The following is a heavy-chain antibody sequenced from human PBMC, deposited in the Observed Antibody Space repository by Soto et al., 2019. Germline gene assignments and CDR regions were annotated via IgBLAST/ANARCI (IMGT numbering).Heavy chain of an antibody. V-gene: IGHV1-18*01. CDR1: GYTFTKYA. J-gene: IGHJ6*01. D-gene: IGHD6-19*01. CDR3: AREGAGLYYYYYGMDV. CDR2: ISVYNGNT. Sequence: QVQLVQSGAEVKTPGASVKVSCKASGYTFTKYAISWMRQAPGQGLEWIGWISVYNGNTKYAENPQGRVTVTTDTSTTTVYMELRSLRSDDTAVYYCAREGAGLYYYYYGMDVW.